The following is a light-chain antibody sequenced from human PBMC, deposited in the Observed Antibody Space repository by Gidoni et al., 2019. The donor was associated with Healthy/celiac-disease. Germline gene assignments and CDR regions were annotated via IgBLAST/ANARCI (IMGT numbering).Light chain of an antibody. Sequence: HSALTQPASVSGSPGHSITISCTGTSSDVGGYNYVSWYQQHPGKAPKLMIYDVSNRPSGVSNRCSGSKSGNTASLTISGLQAEDEADYYCSSYTSSSTVVFGGGTKLTVL. V-gene: IGLV2-14*03. CDR2: DVS. CDR3: SSYTSSSTVV. J-gene: IGLJ2*01. CDR1: SSDVGGYNY.